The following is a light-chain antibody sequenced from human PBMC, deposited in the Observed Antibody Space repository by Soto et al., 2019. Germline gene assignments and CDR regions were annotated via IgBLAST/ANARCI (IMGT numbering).Light chain of an antibody. CDR3: SSYTSSNVV. V-gene: IGLV2-14*01. CDR2: EVS. J-gene: IGLJ2*01. Sequence: QSVRTQPASVSGSPGQSITISCNGTSSDVGGYKYVSWYQQHPGKAPKLMIYEVSNRPSGVSNRFSGSKSGNTASLTISGLQAEDEADYYCSSYTSSNVVFGGGTKLTV. CDR1: SSDVGGYKY.